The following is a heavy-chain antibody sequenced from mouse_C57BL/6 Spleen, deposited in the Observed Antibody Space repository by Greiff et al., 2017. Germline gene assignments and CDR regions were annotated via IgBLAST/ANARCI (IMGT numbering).Heavy chain of an antibody. V-gene: IGHV1-69*01. J-gene: IGHJ3*01. CDR3: ARGDYDDPQFAD. CDR2: IDPYDSYT. D-gene: IGHD2-13*01. Sequence: QVLLLQPGAELVMPGASVKLSCKASGYTFTSYWMHWVKQRPGQGLEWVGEIDPYDSYTNYNQKFKGKSTLTVDKTSSTAYMQHSSLTTEDSAVYYCARGDYDDPQFADWGQGTLVTVSA. CDR1: GYTFTSYW.